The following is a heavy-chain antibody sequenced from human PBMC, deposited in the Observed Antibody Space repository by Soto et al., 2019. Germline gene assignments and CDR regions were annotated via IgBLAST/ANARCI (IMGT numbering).Heavy chain of an antibody. CDR1: GGSISSSGYY. CDR2: IYSSGST. Sequence: QLQLQESGPGLVKPSETLSLTCTVSGGSISSSGYYWGWIRQPPGEGLDWIGSIYSSGSTYYNPSLKSRVTVSVDMSKSQFSLKMRSVTAADTAVYYCARAAVAGILDAFDMWGQGTVVTVSS. J-gene: IGHJ3*02. D-gene: IGHD6-19*01. CDR3: ARAAVAGILDAFDM. V-gene: IGHV4-39*01.